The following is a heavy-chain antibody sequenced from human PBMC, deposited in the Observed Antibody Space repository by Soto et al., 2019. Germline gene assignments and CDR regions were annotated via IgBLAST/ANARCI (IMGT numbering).Heavy chain of an antibody. CDR2: TSFDGSTK. CDR3: ARRGIEAGSTVPGKEYFDY. CDR1: GFTFSDFA. D-gene: IGHD6-13*01. Sequence: QVQLVESGGGVVQPGWSLTLSCAGSGFTFSDFAIHWVRQAPGKGLEWVALTSFDGSTKDYADSVKGRFTISRDKSRNTVYLQMKSLRDEATAVYRRARRGIEAGSTVPGKEYFDYWGQGTLAALSS. J-gene: IGHJ4*02. V-gene: IGHV3-30*03.